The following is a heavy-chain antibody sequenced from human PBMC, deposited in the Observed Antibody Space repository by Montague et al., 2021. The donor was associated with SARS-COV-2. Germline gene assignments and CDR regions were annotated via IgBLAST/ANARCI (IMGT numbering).Heavy chain of an antibody. CDR2: ISGTGASR. CDR1: GFIFSSYC. V-gene: IGHV3-30*03. CDR3: VRATLYMDV. J-gene: IGHJ6*03. Sequence: SLRLSCAASGFIFSSYCIHWVRQAAGKGLECVGAISGTGASRHYAPSVEGRFTISRDNSKNTLYLQMNSLRAEDTAVYYCVRATLYMDVWGEGTTVAVSS.